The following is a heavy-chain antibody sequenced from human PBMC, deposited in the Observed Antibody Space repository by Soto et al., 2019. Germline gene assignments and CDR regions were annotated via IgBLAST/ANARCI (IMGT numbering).Heavy chain of an antibody. V-gene: IGHV1-8*01. Sequence: ASVKVSCKASGYTFTSYDINWVRQATGQGLEWMGWMKPNSGNTGYAQKFQGRVTMTRNTSISTAYMELSSLRSEDTAVYYCARQNDYGDYVSYFQHWGQGTLVTVPQ. D-gene: IGHD4-17*01. CDR3: ARQNDYGDYVSYFQH. CDR2: MKPNSGNT. J-gene: IGHJ1*01. CDR1: GYTFTSYD.